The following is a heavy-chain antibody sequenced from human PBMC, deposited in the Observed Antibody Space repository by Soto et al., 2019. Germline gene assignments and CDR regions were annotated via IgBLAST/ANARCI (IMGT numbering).Heavy chain of an antibody. Sequence: SETLSLTCTVSGGSISSGDYYWSWIRQPPGEGLEWIGYIYYSGSTYYNPSLKRRVTISVDTSKNQFSLKLSSVTAADTAVYYCAREGVTNLFDYWGQGTLVTVSS. CDR3: AREGVTNLFDY. CDR1: GGSISSGDYY. D-gene: IGHD4-4*01. J-gene: IGHJ4*02. CDR2: IYYSGST. V-gene: IGHV4-30-4*01.